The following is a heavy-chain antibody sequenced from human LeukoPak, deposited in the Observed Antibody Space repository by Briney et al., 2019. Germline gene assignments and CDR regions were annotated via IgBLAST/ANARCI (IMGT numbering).Heavy chain of an antibody. Sequence: ASVKVSCKAFGYTFTSYGISWVRQAPGQGLEWMGWISAYNGNTNYAQKLQGRVTMTTDTSTSTAYMELRSLRSDDTAVYYCASSVAGTVWFGPWAREPWSPSPQ. CDR3: ASSVAGTVWFGP. V-gene: IGHV1-18*01. CDR2: ISAYNGNT. CDR1: GYTFTSYG. D-gene: IGHD6-19*01. J-gene: IGHJ5*02.